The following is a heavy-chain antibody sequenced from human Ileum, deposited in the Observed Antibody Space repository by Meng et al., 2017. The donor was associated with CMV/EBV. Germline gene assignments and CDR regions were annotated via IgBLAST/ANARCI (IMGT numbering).Heavy chain of an antibody. J-gene: IGHJ4*02. CDR3: TRDDLGSN. CDR1: GFTFSSYF. V-gene: IGHV3-21*01. CDR2: ITSSSSYI. Sequence: GGSLRLSCAGSGFTFSSYFMNWVRQPPWKGLEWVSSITSSSSYIFYADSVKGRFTISRDNAKNSLYLQMNSLRAEDTAVYYCTRDDLGSNWGQGTLVTVSS.